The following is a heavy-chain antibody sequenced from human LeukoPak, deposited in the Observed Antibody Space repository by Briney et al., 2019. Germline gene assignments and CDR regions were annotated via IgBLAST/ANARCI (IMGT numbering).Heavy chain of an antibody. D-gene: IGHD2-2*01. J-gene: IGHJ4*02. CDR3: AKDLGFQLPSYYFDY. CDR1: GFTFSSYA. V-gene: IGHV3-23*01. Sequence: PGGSLRLSCAASGFTFSSYAMSWVRQIPGKGLEWVSAISGSGGSTYYADSVEGRFTISRDKSKNMVHLQMNSLRAEDTALYYCAKDLGFQLPSYYFDYWGQGTLVTVSS. CDR2: ISGSGGST.